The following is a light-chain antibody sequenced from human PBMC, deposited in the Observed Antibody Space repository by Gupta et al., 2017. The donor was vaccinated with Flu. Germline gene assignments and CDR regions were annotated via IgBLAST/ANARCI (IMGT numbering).Light chain of an antibody. CDR2: DAS. CDR3: QQDGSSPYS. V-gene: IGKV3D-20*01. J-gene: IGKJ2*03. CDR1: QSVSSNY. Sequence: EIVLTQSPATLSLSPGERATPSCGASQSVSSNYVAWYQQKPGLAPRLLIYDASSRATGIPDRFSGSGSGTDFTLTISRLEPEDFAVYYCQQDGSSPYSFGQGTKLEIK.